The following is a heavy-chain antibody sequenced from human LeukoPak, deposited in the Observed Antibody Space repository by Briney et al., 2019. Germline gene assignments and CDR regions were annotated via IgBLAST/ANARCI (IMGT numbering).Heavy chain of an antibody. J-gene: IGHJ4*02. CDR1: GGSISSSSYY. CDR2: IYYSGNT. CDR3: ARHSNGYFDY. D-gene: IGHD3-22*01. V-gene: IGHV4-39*01. Sequence: SETLSLTCTVSGGSISSSSYYWGWIRQPPGRGLEWIGSIYYSGNTYFNPSLKSRVTISVDTSKNQFALKLSSVTAADTAFYCCARHSNGYFDYWGQGTLVTVSS.